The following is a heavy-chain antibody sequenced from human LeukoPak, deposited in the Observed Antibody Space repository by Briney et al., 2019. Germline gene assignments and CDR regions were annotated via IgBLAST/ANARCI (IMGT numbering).Heavy chain of an antibody. J-gene: IGHJ3*01. Sequence: GESLKISCAGSGFSISNYGMNWVRQAPGKGLEWLSYIRSDSSTKYYADSVEGRFTISRDNAQNSLYLQMNSLRDEDSGVYFRPRDYSRWHGDFDVWGQGTMVTVSS. D-gene: IGHD6-13*01. CDR1: GFSISNYG. CDR3: PRDYSRWHGDFDV. CDR2: IRSDSSTK. V-gene: IGHV3-48*02.